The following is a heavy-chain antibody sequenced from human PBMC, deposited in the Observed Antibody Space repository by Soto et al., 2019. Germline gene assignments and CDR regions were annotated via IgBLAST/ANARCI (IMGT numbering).Heavy chain of an antibody. D-gene: IGHD6-13*01. V-gene: IGHV3-30-3*01. CDR3: AGELGGIGTRRNWFDP. CDR2: ISYDGSNK. CDR1: GFTFSSYA. J-gene: IGHJ5*02. Sequence: QVQLVESGGGVVQPGRSLRLSCAASGFTFSSYAMHWVRQAPGKGLEWVAVISYDGSNKYYADSVKGRFTISRDNSKNRLSLQMNSLRAEDTAVYYCAGELGGIGTRRNWFDPWGQGTLVTVSS.